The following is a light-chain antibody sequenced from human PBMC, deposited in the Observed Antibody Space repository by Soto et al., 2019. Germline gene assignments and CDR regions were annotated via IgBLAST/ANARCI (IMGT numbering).Light chain of an antibody. J-gene: IGKJ5*01. CDR1: QSISSY. V-gene: IGKV1-39*01. CDR2: AAS. Sequence: DIQMTQSPSSLSASVADRVTITSRASQSISSYLNWYQQKPGKAPKILIYAASSLQSGVPSRFSGSGSGTDFTLTISSLKNEDFATYYCQQSYSTTITFGQGTRLEIK. CDR3: QQSYSTTIT.